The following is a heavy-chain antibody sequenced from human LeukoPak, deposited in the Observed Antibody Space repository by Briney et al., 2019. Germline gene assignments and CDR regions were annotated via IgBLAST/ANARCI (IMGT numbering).Heavy chain of an antibody. CDR2: IYYSGST. Sequence: SETLSLTCTVSGGSISSYYWGWIRQPPGKGLEWIGSIYYSGSTYYNPSLKSRVTISVDTSKNQFSLKLSSVTAADTAVYYCARQALDVGAIDYWGQGTLVTVSS. J-gene: IGHJ4*02. V-gene: IGHV4-39*01. D-gene: IGHD1-26*01. CDR1: GGSISSYY. CDR3: ARQALDVGAIDY.